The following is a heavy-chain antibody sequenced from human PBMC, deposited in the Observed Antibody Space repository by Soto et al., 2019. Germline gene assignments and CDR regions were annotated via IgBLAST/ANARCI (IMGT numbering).Heavy chain of an antibody. D-gene: IGHD2-2*01. J-gene: IGHJ6*02. Sequence: QVQLVQSGAEVKKPGSSVKVSCKASGGTFSSYAISWVRQAPGQGLEWMGGIIPIFGTANYAQKFQGRVTITEDESTSXXYXEXXSLRSEDTAVYYCARSQDGGYCISTSCYAYYGMDVWGQGTTVTVSS. CDR3: ARSQDGGYCISTSCYAYYGMDV. CDR1: GGTFSSYA. CDR2: IIPIFGTA. V-gene: IGHV1-69*12.